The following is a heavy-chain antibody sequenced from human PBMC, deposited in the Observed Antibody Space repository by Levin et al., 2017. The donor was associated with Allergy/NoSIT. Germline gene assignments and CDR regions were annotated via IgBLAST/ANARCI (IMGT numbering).Heavy chain of an antibody. Sequence: SVSGPTLVKPTQTLTLTCTFSGFSLSTRGMCVSWIRQPPGKALEWLARIDWDDDKYYSTSLKTRLTISKDTSKNQVVLTMTDMDPVDTGTYYCARMEYGSSSGGNDYYGMDVWGQGTTVTVSS. CDR2: IDWDDDK. V-gene: IGHV2-70*11. CDR3: ARMEYGSSSGGNDYYGMDV. CDR1: GFSLSTRGMC. D-gene: IGHD6-6*01. J-gene: IGHJ6*02.